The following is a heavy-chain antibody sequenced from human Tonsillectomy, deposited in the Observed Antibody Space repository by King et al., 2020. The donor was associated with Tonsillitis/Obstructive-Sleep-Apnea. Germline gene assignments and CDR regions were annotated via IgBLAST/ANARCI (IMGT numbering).Heavy chain of an antibody. J-gene: IGHJ4*02. CDR3: ARDRSIRGYYYLFY. Sequence: VQLVESGAEVEKPGASVKVSCKASGYTFTSYGISWVRQAPGQGLEWMGWISAYNGNTNYAQKLQGRVTMTTDTSTSTAYMELRSLRSDDTAVYYCARDRSIRGYYYLFYWGQGTLVTVSS. D-gene: IGHD3-22*01. CDR1: GYTFTSYG. CDR2: ISAYNGNT. V-gene: IGHV1-18*01.